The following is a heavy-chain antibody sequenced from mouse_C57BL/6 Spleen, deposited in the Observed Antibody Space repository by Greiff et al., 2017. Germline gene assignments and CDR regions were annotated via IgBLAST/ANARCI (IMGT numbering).Heavy chain of an antibody. Sequence: VQLQQSGAELVKPGASVKLSCTASGFNIKDYYMHWVKQRTEQGLEWIGRIDPEDGDTKYAPKFQGKATITADPSSTTAYIQLSTLTSEDSAVDYWAREELTLLDYWGQGTTLTVSS. CDR2: IDPEDGDT. CDR3: AREELTLLDY. D-gene: IGHD3-2*02. J-gene: IGHJ2*01. CDR1: GFNIKDYY. V-gene: IGHV14-2*01.